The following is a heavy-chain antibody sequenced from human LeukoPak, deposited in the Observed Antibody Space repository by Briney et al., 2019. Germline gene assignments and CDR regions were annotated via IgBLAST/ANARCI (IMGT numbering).Heavy chain of an antibody. V-gene: IGHV4-59*01. CDR1: GGSISSYY. CDR2: IYYSGST. Sequence: SETLSLTCTVSGGSISSYYWSWIRQPPGKGLEWIGYIYYSGSTNYNPSLKSRVTISVDTPKNQFSLKLSSVTAADTAVYYCARGLHYYDSSGYYYVDAFDIWGQGTMVTVSS. D-gene: IGHD3-22*01. J-gene: IGHJ3*02. CDR3: ARGLHYYDSSGYYYVDAFDI.